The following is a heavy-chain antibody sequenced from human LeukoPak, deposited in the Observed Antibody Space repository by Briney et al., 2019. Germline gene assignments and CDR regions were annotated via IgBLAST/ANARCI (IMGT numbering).Heavy chain of an antibody. CDR2: INPNSGGT. CDR3: ATATLWGSAVENYFDY. D-gene: IGHD2-21*01. Sequence: DSVKVSCKASGYTFTGYYMHWVRQAPGQGLEWMGWINPNSGGTNYAQKFQGRVTMTRDTSISTAYLQWSSLKASDTAMYYCATATLWGSAVENYFDYWGQGTLVTVSS. V-gene: IGHV1-2*02. J-gene: IGHJ4*02. CDR1: GYTFTGYY.